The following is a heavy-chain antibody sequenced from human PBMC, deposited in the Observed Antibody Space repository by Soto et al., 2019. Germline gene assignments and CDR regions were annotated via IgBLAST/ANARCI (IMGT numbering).Heavy chain of an antibody. CDR3: ASSTYYEIYNYYGMDV. CDR2: ISYDGSNK. J-gene: IGHJ6*02. CDR1: GFTFSSYA. Sequence: QVQLVESGGGVVQPGRSLRLSCAASGFTFSSYAMQWVRQAPGKGLEWVAVISYDGSNKYYADSVKGRFTISRDNSKNTLYLQRNSLRSEDTTVYYGASSTYYEIYNYYGMDVWGQGTTVTVSS. D-gene: IGHD3-22*01. V-gene: IGHV3-30-3*01.